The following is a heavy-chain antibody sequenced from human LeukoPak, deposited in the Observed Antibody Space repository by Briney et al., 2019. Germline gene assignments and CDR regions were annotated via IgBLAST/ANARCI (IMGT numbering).Heavy chain of an antibody. J-gene: IGHJ6*03. V-gene: IGHV4-39*07. Sequence: SETQSLTCTVSGGSISSSSYYWGWIRQPPGKGLEWIGSIYYSGNTYYNPSLKSRVTISVDTSKNQFSLKLTSVTAADTAVYYCTRAASSGPLFTYHMDVWGKGTTVTVSS. CDR2: IYYSGNT. CDR1: GGSISSSSYY. D-gene: IGHD3-22*01. CDR3: TRAASSGPLFTYHMDV.